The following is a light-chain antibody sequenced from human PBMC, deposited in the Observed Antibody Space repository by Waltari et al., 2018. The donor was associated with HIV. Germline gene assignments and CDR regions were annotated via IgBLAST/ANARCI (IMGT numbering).Light chain of an antibody. J-gene: IGLJ2*01. V-gene: IGLV3-21*02. Sequence: SYVLTQPPSVSVAPGQTARITCGGNNIGSKGVHWYQQKPSQAPVLVVYDDSDRPSGIPERLSGSSSGNTATLTISRVEAGDEADFYCQVWDSSTDLRVFGGGTKLTVL. CDR1: NIGSKG. CDR2: DDS. CDR3: QVWDSSTDLRV.